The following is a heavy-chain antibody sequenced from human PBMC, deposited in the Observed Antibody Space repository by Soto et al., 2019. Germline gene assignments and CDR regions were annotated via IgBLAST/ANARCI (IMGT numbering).Heavy chain of an antibody. CDR2: IYSVGST. V-gene: IGHV3-53*01. J-gene: IGHJ3*02. CDR1: GFTVSSNY. CDR3: ARGLVPLPYCTNGVCPLSLGDFVI. D-gene: IGHD2-8*01. Sequence: GGSLRLSCAASGFTVSSNYMNWVRQAPGKGLEWVSVIYSVGSTYYADSVKGRFTISRDNSKTKQYLQMTSLRAEDPAVYYCARGLVPLPYCTNGVCPLSLGDFVIWGQGTRVTVS.